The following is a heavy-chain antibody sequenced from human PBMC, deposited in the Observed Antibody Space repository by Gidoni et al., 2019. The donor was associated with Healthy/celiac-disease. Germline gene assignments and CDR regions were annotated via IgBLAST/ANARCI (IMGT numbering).Heavy chain of an antibody. CDR1: GFTFRSYG. V-gene: IGHV3-30*18. CDR3: AKDLFFGSSVYYYGMDV. Sequence: QVQLVESGGGVVQPGRSLRLSCAASGFTFRSYGMHWVRQAPGKGLEWVAVISYDGSNKYYADSVKGRFTISRDKSKNTLYLQMNSLRAEDTAVYYCAKDLFFGSSVYYYGMDVWGQGTTVTVSS. D-gene: IGHD1-26*01. J-gene: IGHJ6*02. CDR2: ISYDGSNK.